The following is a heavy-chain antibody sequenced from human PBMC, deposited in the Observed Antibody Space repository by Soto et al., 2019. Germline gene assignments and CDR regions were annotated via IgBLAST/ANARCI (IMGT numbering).Heavy chain of an antibody. Sequence: PSETLSLTCTVSGGSMHSGGYYWSWIRQHPGKGLEWIGYILNTWTTKFNPSLKSRASISLETSQNQFSLNLNSVTAADTAVYYCARVGYGYGLAFDIWGQGTMVTVSS. D-gene: IGHD5-18*01. J-gene: IGHJ3*02. CDR1: GGSMHSGGYY. CDR3: ARVGYGYGLAFDI. CDR2: ILNTWTT. V-gene: IGHV4-31*03.